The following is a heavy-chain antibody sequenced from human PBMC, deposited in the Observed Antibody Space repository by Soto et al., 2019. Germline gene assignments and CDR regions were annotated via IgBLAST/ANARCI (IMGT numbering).Heavy chain of an antibody. V-gene: IGHV4-59*01. Sequence: QVQLQESGPGLVEPSETLSLTCTVSGGSLTNYFWTWIRQSPGKGLEWIAYIRYSGKTDYNPSLKSRVTVSLDTPKNQFSLKLTSVPAADTAMYYCARFQYTVVTPFDLWGQGTMVIVSS. D-gene: IGHD2-21*02. J-gene: IGHJ3*01. CDR3: ARFQYTVVTPFDL. CDR1: GGSLTNYF. CDR2: IRYSGKT.